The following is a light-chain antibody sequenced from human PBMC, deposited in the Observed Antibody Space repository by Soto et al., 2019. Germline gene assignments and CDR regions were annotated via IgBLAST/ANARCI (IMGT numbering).Light chain of an antibody. CDR3: KQYGDYNSPRYS. V-gene: IGKV3-20*01. CDR1: QSVSSDY. Sequence: ESVFTLSPGTLSLSPGDRVTLSCRASQSVSSDYLAWYQQKPGQAPRLVIYATSSRATGIPDRFSGSGSGTDFTLTISRLEPEDFAMYYCKQYGDYNSPRYSFGQGTRLEI. J-gene: IGKJ2*03. CDR2: ATS.